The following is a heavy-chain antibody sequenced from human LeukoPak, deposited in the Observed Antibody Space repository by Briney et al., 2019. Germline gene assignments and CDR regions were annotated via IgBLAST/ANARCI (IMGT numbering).Heavy chain of an antibody. V-gene: IGHV4-59*11. Sequence: PSETLSLTCTVSGGSISSHYWSWIRQPPGKGLEWIGYIYYSGSTNYNPSLKSRVTISVDTSKNQFSLKLSSVTAADTAVYYCARDYNRPEMATPTENAFDICGQGTMVTVSS. CDR3: ARDYNRPEMATPTENAFDI. J-gene: IGHJ3*02. CDR2: IYYSGST. CDR1: GGSISSHY. D-gene: IGHD5-24*01.